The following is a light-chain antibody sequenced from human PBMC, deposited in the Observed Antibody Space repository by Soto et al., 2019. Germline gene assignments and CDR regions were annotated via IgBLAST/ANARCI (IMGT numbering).Light chain of an antibody. CDR1: QSVSSN. V-gene: IGKV3-15*01. CDR2: GAS. Sequence: EVLMTQSPATLSVSPGERATLSCRASQSVSSNLAWNRQKPGQAPTLLIYGASTRATGMPARFSGSGSGTEFTLTISSLQSEDFAVYYCQQYNDWPHTFGQGTKVEIK. CDR3: QQYNDWPHT. J-gene: IGKJ1*01.